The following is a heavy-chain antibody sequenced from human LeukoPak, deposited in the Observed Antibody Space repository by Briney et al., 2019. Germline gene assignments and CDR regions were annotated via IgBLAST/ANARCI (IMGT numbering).Heavy chain of an antibody. D-gene: IGHD3-22*01. CDR1: GFTFSSYE. V-gene: IGHV3-48*03. CDR2: ISSSGSTI. Sequence: GGSLRLSCAASGFTFSSYEMNWVRQAPGKGLEWVSYISSSGSTIYYADSVKGRFTISRDNAKNSLYLQMNSLRAEDTAVYYCATGHGGDYYDSSGYDYWGQGTLVTVSS. CDR3: ATGHGGDYYDSSGYDY. J-gene: IGHJ4*02.